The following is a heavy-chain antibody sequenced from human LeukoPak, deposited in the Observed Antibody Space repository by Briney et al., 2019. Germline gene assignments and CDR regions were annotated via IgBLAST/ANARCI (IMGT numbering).Heavy chain of an antibody. CDR3: VSGFLQWLY. CDR1: GFIFGGYW. V-gene: IGHV3-7*01. D-gene: IGHD3-3*01. CDR2: TNPDGSIK. J-gene: IGHJ4*02. Sequence: SGGSLRLSCAASGFIFGGYWMSWVRQAPGRGLEWVANTNPDGSIKYYEDSVNGRFTISRDNAKNSLYLQMNSLRAEDTAVYYCVSGFLQWLYWGQGTLVTVSS.